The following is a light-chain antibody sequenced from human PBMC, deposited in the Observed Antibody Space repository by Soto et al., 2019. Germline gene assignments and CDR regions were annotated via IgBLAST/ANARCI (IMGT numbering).Light chain of an antibody. V-gene: IGKV1-5*03. CDR1: QIIGSW. J-gene: IGKJ2*01. CDR2: KAT. Sequence: DIQMTRSPSTLSASVGDGVTITCRASQIIGSWLVWYQQKPGKAPKLLIYKATNLQSGVPSRFSGSGSGTDFSLTISSLQPEDSATYFCQQYNDFQYTFGPGTKLEI. CDR3: QQYNDFQYT.